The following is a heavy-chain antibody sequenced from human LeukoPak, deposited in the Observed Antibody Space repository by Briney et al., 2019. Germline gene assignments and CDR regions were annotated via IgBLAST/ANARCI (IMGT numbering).Heavy chain of an antibody. CDR2: LDPEDGET. D-gene: IGHD3-16*01. V-gene: IGHV1-24*01. Sequence: GASVKVSCKVSGYTLTELSMHWVRQAPGKGLEWMGGLDPEDGETIYAQKFQGRVTMTEDTSTDTAYMELSSLRSEDTAVYYWATGLHDYYDYVWGSLGDWGQGTLVTVSS. J-gene: IGHJ4*02. CDR1: GYTLTELS. CDR3: ATGLHDYYDYVWGSLGD.